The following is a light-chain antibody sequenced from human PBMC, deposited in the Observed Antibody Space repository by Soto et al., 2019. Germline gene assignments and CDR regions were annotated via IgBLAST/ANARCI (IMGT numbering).Light chain of an antibody. CDR1: TTDVGGYNY. J-gene: IGLJ2*01. CDR3: SSFTSTSTYVL. CDR2: EVS. V-gene: IGLV2-14*01. Sequence: QSVLTQPASVSGSPGQSITISCTVTTTDVGGYNYVSWYQQHPGKAPKLMIHEVSNRPSGVSNRFSGSKSGNTASLTISGLQAEDEADYYCSSFTSTSTYVLFGGGTKVTVL.